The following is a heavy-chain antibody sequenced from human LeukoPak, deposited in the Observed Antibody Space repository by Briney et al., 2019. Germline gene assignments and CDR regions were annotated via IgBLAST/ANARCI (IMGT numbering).Heavy chain of an antibody. Sequence: KPGGSLRLSCAASGFTFSDHYMGWIRQAPGKGLEWVSYISGSGNIIHYADSVKGRFTISRDNAKNSLFLQMNSLRAEDTAVYYCARLPIVVVAATPDYWGQGTLVTVSS. V-gene: IGHV3-11*04. CDR3: ARLPIVVVAATPDY. CDR2: ISGSGNII. D-gene: IGHD2-15*01. J-gene: IGHJ4*02. CDR1: GFTFSDHY.